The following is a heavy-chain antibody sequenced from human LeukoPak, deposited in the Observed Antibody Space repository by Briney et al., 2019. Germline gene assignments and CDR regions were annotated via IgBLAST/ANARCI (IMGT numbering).Heavy chain of an antibody. CDR2: ISSSSSYI. V-gene: IGHV3-21*01. J-gene: IGHJ4*02. D-gene: IGHD5-24*01. CDR3: ARAAGEMATIRY. CDR1: GFTFSSYS. Sequence: GGSLRLSYAASGFTFSSYSMNWVRQAPGKGLEWVSSISSSSSYIYYADSVKGRFTVSRDNAKNSLYLQTNSLRAEDTAVYYCARAAGEMATIRYWGQGTLVTVSS.